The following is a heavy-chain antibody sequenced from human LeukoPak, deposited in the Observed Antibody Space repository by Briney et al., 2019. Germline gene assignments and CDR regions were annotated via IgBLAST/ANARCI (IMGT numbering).Heavy chain of an antibody. CDR1: GGTFSSYA. Sequence: SVKVSCKASGGTFSSYAISWVRQAPGLGLEWMGGIIPIFGTANYAQKFQGRVTITADESTSTAYMELSSLRSEDTAVYYCAREIIAVAGTACFDYWGQGTLVTVSS. CDR3: AREIIAVAGTACFDY. D-gene: IGHD6-19*01. CDR2: IIPIFGTA. V-gene: IGHV1-69*13. J-gene: IGHJ4*02.